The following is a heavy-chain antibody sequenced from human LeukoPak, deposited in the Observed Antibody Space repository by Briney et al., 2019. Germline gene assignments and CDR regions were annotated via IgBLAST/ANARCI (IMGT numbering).Heavy chain of an antibody. V-gene: IGHV3-23*01. CDR3: AKATAAPVWYFDL. Sequence: GGSLRLSCAASRFTFSSYAMSWVRQAPGKGLEWVSTISGRGDSTYYADSVKGRFTISRDNSRNTLYLQMNTLRAEDTAAYYCAKATAAPVWYFDLWGRGTLVTVSS. J-gene: IGHJ2*01. D-gene: IGHD6-13*01. CDR2: ISGRGDST. CDR1: RFTFSSYA.